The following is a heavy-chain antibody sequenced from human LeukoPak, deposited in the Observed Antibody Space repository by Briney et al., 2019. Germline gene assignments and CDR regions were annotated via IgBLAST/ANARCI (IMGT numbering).Heavy chain of an antibody. CDR3: ARGEGWEPVFPYGMDV. V-gene: IGHV4-30-2*01. CDR2: IYHSGST. D-gene: IGHD1-26*01. J-gene: IGHJ6*02. CDR1: GGSISSGGYS. Sequence: SQTLSLTCAVSGGSISSGGYSWSWIRQPPGKGLEWIGYIYHSGSTYYNPSLKSRVTISVDRSKNQFSLKLSSVTAADTAVYYWARGEGWEPVFPYGMDVGGQGTTVTVPS.